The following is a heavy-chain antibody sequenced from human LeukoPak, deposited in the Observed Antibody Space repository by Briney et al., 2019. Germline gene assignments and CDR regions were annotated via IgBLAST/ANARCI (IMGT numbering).Heavy chain of an antibody. J-gene: IGHJ4*02. CDR1: GYTFTGYY. Sequence: ASVKVSCKASGYTFTGYYMHCVRQAPGQGLEWMGIINPSGGSTSYAQKFQGRVTMTRDTSTSTVYMELSSLRSEDTAVYYCAREGYCSGGSCPHFDYWGQGTLVTVSS. CDR2: INPSGGST. D-gene: IGHD2-15*01. V-gene: IGHV1-46*01. CDR3: AREGYCSGGSCPHFDY.